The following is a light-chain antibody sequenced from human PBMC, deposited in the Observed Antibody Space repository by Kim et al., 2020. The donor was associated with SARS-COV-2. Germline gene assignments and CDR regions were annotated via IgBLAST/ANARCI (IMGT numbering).Light chain of an antibody. CDR2: GAF. J-gene: IGKJ2*01. CDR1: QSVSTY. V-gene: IGKV3-20*01. Sequence: SLAPGERATPSCRAGQSVSTYLAWYQQKPGRSPRLLIYGAFNRAPGIPDRFSGSESGTDFTLTISGLEPEDFAVYYCQQYHTSPYNFGPGTKLEI. CDR3: QQYHTSPYN.